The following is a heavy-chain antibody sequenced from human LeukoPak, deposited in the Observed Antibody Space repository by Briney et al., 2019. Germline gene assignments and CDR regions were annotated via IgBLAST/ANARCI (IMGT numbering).Heavy chain of an antibody. V-gene: IGHV1-2*02. CDR1: GYTFTGDY. Sequence: ASVKVSCKASGYTFTGDYIHWLRQAPGQGLEWMGWINPDGGGTNYAQKFQGRVTLTSDTSITTAYMELSRLISDDTGVYYCARDAWGGSPYYYYGMDVWGQGTAVTVSS. J-gene: IGHJ6*02. CDR3: ARDAWGGSPYYYYGMDV. D-gene: IGHD1-26*01. CDR2: INPDGGGT.